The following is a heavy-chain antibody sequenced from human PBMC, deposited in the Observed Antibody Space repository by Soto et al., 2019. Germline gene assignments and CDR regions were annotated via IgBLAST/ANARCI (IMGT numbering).Heavy chain of an antibody. CDR1: GYTFTSYG. Sequence: ASVKVSCKASGYTFTSYGISWVRQAPGQGLEWMGWISAYNGNTNYAQKLQGRVTMTTDTSTGTAYMELRSLRSDDTAVYYCARVAIKTGTTNYYYYGMDVWGQGTTVTVSS. CDR3: ARVAIKTGTTNYYYYGMDV. CDR2: ISAYNGNT. D-gene: IGHD1-7*01. V-gene: IGHV1-18*04. J-gene: IGHJ6*02.